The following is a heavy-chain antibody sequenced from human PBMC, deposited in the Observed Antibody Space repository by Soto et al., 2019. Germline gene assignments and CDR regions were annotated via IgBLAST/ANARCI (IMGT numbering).Heavy chain of an antibody. D-gene: IGHD4-4*01. CDR2: ISSSSSTI. V-gene: IGHV3-48*01. CDR3: ARPLWRDDYNWGYFDL. Sequence: GGSLRLSCAASGFTFSSYSMNWVRQAPGKGLEWVSYISSSSSTIYYADSVKGRFTISRDNAKNSLYLQMNSLRAEDTAVYYCARPLWRDDYNWGYFDLWGRGTLVTVS. CDR1: GFTFSSYS. J-gene: IGHJ2*01.